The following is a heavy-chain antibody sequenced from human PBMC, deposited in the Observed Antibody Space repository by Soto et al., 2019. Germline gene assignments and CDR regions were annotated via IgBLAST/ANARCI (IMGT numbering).Heavy chain of an antibody. V-gene: IGHV3-15*01. J-gene: IGHJ5*02. CDR1: GFTFSNAW. CDR3: TTDTDRPVVVPPAPT. CDR2: IKSKTDGGTT. Sequence: GGSLRLSCAASGFTFSNAWMSWVHQAPGKGLEWVGRIKSKTDGGTTDYAAPVKGRFTISRDDSKNTLYLQMNSLKTEDTAVYYCTTDTDRPVVVPPAPTWGQGTLVTVSS. D-gene: IGHD2-2*01.